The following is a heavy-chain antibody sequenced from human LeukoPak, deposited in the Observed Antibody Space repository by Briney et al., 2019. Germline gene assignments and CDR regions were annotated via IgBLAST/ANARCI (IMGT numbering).Heavy chain of an antibody. Sequence: ASVKVSCKASGYTFTSYDINWVRQATGQGLEWMGWMNPNSGNTGYAQKFQGRVTMTRNTSISTAYMELSSLRSEDTAVYYCAIPTTDNDYSNYERWFDPWGQGTLVTVSS. V-gene: IGHV1-8*01. J-gene: IGHJ5*02. CDR3: AIPTTDNDYSNYERWFDP. CDR2: MNPNSGNT. D-gene: IGHD4-11*01. CDR1: GYTFTSYD.